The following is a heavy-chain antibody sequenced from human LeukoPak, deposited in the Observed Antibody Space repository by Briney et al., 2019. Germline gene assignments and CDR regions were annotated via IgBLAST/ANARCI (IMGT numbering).Heavy chain of an antibody. CDR3: AKDNAGYGGYLGHLDY. V-gene: IGHV3-23*01. D-gene: IGHD4-23*01. J-gene: IGHJ4*02. CDR2: ISGTGANT. CDR1: GFTFSNYA. Sequence: GGSLRLSCAVSGFTFSNYAMSWVRQAPGKGPEWVSAISGTGANTFYADSVKGRFTISRDNSKNTLYLQMNSLRAEDTAVYYCAKDNAGYGGYLGHLDYWGQGTLVTVSS.